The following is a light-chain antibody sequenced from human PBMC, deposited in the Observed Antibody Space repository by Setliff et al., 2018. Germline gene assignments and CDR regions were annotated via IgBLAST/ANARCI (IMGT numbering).Light chain of an antibody. V-gene: IGLV2-8*01. CDR1: SSDVGACNY. J-gene: IGLJ1*01. CDR2: EVT. Sequence: QSALTQPPSASGSPGQSLTISCTGTSSDVGACNYVSWYQQHPGKAPKLMIYEVTKRPSGVPDRFSGSKSGNTASLTVSGLQADDEADYYCSSYAASYNPYVFGTGTKVTVL. CDR3: SSYAASYNPYV.